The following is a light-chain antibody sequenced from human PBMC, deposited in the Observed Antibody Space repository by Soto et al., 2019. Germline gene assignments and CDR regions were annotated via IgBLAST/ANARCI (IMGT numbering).Light chain of an antibody. CDR2: AAS. Sequence: DIQMYPSPSSLSASERDRVPITCLSSDKIPLYLSWYQQKPGKAPKLLIYAASRLQSGIPSRFSGSVSGTDFTLTISSLQSEDFATYYCQQSYNTPRPFGQVAKV. CDR3: QQSYNTPRP. V-gene: IGKV1-39*01. CDR1: DKIPLY. J-gene: IGKJ1*01.